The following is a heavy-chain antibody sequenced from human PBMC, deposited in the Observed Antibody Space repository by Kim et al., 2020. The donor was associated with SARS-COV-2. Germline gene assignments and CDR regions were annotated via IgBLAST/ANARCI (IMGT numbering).Heavy chain of an antibody. J-gene: IGHJ4*02. CDR3: ARLAVAGTIDS. Sequence: THYTPSLQSRVTISVDTSKNQFSLNLTAVTAADTAVYYCARLAVAGTIDSWGQGTLVTVSS. V-gene: IGHV4-39*01. D-gene: IGHD6-19*01. CDR2: T.